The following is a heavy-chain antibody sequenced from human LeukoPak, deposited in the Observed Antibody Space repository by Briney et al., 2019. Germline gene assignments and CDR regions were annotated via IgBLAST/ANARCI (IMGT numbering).Heavy chain of an antibody. CDR2: FNSDGSST. CDR3: ARGFDSSGQDY. D-gene: IGHD3-22*01. CDR1: GFTFSSYG. Sequence: PGGSLRLSCAASGFTFSSYGMHWVRQAPGKGLVWVSRFNSDGSSTSYADSVKGRFTISRDYAKNTLFLQMNSLRAEDTAVYYCARGFDSSGQDYWGQGTLVTVSS. V-gene: IGHV3-74*01. J-gene: IGHJ4*02.